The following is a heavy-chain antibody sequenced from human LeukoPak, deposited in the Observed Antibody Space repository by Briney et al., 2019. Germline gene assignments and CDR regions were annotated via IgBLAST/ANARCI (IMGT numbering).Heavy chain of an antibody. Sequence: ASVEVSCKASGYTFTSYGISWVRQAPGQGLEWMGWINGYNGNTNYAQKVQGRVTMTTDTYTATAYMELRSLRSDDTAVYFCTRWGLCSSTTCQISDFWGQGTLLTVSS. J-gene: IGHJ4*02. CDR2: INGYNGNT. D-gene: IGHD2-2*01. CDR1: GYTFTSYG. V-gene: IGHV1-18*01. CDR3: TRWGLCSSTTCQISDF.